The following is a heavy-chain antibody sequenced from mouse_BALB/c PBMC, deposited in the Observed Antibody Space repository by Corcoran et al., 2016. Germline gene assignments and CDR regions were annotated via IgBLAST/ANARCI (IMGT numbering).Heavy chain of an antibody. Sequence: QVQLQQSGAELVRPGASVTLSCKASGYTFTDYEMHWVKQTPVHGLEWIGAIDPETGGTAYNQKFKGKATLTADKSSSTAYMELSSLTSEDTAVYYCADYYGSSPYYFDYWGQGTTLTVSS. J-gene: IGHJ2*01. CDR1: GYTFTDYE. D-gene: IGHD1-1*01. CDR3: ADYYGSSPYYFDY. V-gene: IGHV1-15*01. CDR2: IDPETGGT.